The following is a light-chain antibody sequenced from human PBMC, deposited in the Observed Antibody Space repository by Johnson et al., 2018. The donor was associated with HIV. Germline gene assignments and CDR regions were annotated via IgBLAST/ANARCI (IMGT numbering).Light chain of an antibody. CDR2: DNN. V-gene: IGLV1-51*01. CDR1: SSNIGNNY. Sequence: QSVLTQPPSVSAAPGQKVTISCSGSSSNIGNNYVSWYQQVPGTAPKLLIYDNNKRPSGIPDRISGSKSGTSATLGISGLQTGDEADYYCGTWDSRLNVYLFGPGTKVTVL. CDR3: GTWDSRLNVYL. J-gene: IGLJ1*01.